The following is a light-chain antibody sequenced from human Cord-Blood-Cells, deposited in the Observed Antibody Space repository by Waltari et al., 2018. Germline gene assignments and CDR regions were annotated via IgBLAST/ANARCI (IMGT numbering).Light chain of an antibody. Sequence: QSALTQPPSASGSPGQSITISCTGTSSDVGSSNLVSWYQPHPGKAPKLMIYEGSKRPSGVSNRFSGSKSGNTASLTISGLQAEDEADYYCCSYAGSSTLVFGGGTKLTVL. CDR3: CSYAGSSTLV. CDR1: SSDVGSSNL. J-gene: IGLJ3*02. CDR2: EGS. V-gene: IGLV2-23*01.